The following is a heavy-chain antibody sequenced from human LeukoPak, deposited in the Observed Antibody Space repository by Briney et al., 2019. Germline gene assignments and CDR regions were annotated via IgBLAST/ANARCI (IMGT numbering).Heavy chain of an antibody. V-gene: IGHV4-34*01. CDR1: GGSFSGYY. D-gene: IGHD2-2*02. Sequence: PSETLSPTCAVYGGSFSGYYWSWIRQPPGKGLEWIGEINHSGSTNYNPSLKSRVTISVDTSKNQFSLKLSSVTAADTAVYYCARSRNIVVVPAAIWVPYDYWGQGTLVTVSS. CDR3: ARSRNIVVVPAAIWVPYDY. CDR2: INHSGST. J-gene: IGHJ4*02.